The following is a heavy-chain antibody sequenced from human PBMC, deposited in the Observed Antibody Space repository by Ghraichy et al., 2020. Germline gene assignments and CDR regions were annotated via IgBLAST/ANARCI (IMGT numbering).Heavy chain of an antibody. J-gene: IGHJ6*02. CDR2: ISYDGSNK. V-gene: IGHV3-30*04. D-gene: IGHD6-19*01. CDR3: ARDRGWAVAQFVTYYYYGMDV. CDR1: GFTFSSYA. Sequence: GGSLRLSCAASGFTFSSYAMHWVRQAPGKGLEWVAVISYDGSNKYYADSVKGRFTISRGNSKNTLYLQMTNLRAEDTAVYYCARDRGWAVAQFVTYYYYGMDVWGQGTTVTVSS.